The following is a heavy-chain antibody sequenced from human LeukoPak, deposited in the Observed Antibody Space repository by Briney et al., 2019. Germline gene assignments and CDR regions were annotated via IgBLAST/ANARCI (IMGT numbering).Heavy chain of an antibody. CDR2: IYTSGST. CDR1: GGSIISYY. V-gene: IGHV4-4*09. Sequence: PSETLSLTCTVSGGSIISYYWSWIWQPPGKGLEWTGYIYTSGSTNYNPSLKSRVTISVDTSKNQFSLKLSSVTAADTAVYYCARDVYYDSSGYYWDYWGQGTLVTVSS. CDR3: ARDVYYDSSGYYWDY. D-gene: IGHD3-22*01. J-gene: IGHJ4*02.